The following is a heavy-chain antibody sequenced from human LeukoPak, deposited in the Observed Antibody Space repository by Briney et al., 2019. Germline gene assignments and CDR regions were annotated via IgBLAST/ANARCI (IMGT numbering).Heavy chain of an antibody. D-gene: IGHD3-3*01. CDR2: IYYSGST. CDR1: GGSISSYY. V-gene: IGHV4-59*08. J-gene: IGHJ3*02. CDR3: ARLEDYDDFAFDI. Sequence: SETLSLTCTVSGGSISSYYWSWLRQRPRQGLEGDGYIYYSGSTNYNPSLKSRVTISVDTSKNQFSLKLSSVTAADTAVYYCARLEDYDDFAFDIWGQGTMVTVSS.